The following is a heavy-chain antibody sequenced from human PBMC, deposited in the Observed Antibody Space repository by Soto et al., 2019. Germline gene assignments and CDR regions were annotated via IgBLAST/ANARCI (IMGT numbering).Heavy chain of an antibody. D-gene: IGHD6-19*01. J-gene: IGHJ3*02. V-gene: IGHV1-69*13. CDR1: GGTFSSYA. CDR2: IIPIFGTA. CDR3: ARDAYSSGWYQAFDI. Sequence: ASVKVSCKASGGTFSSYAIRWVRQAPGQGLEWMGGIIPIFGTANYAQKFQGRVTITADESTSTAYMELSSLRSEDTAVYYCARDAYSSGWYQAFDIWGQGTMVTV.